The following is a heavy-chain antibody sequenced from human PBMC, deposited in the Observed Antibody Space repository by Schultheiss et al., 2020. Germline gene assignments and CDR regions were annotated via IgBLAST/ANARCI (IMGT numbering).Heavy chain of an antibody. CDR1: GFTFSSYG. Sequence: GGSLRLSCAASGFTFSSYGMHWVRQAPGKGLEWVAAIWYDGVNKYYADSVKGRFSISRDNSKNTVNLQMNSLRPEDTAVYYCAKDPIDYWGQGTLVTVSS. J-gene: IGHJ4*02. CDR2: IWYDGVNK. V-gene: IGHV3-30*02. CDR3: AKDPIDY.